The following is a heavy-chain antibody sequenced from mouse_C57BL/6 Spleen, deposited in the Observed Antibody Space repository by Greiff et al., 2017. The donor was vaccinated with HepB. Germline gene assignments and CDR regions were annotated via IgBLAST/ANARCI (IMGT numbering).Heavy chain of an antibody. CDR1: GYTFTSYG. V-gene: IGHV1-81*01. J-gene: IGHJ4*01. CDR3: AREDSYDYDVLYYAMDY. D-gene: IGHD2-4*01. CDR2: IYPRSGNT. Sequence: QVQLKQSGAELARPGASVKLSCKASGYTFTSYGISWVKQRTGQGLEWIGEIYPRSGNTYYNEKFKGKATLTADKSSSTAYMELRSLTSEDSAVYFCAREDSYDYDVLYYAMDYWGQGTSVTVSS.